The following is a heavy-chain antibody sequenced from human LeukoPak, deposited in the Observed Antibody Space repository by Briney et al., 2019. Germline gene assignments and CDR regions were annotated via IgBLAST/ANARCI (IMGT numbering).Heavy chain of an antibody. CDR2: IYYSGST. J-gene: IGHJ2*01. CDR1: GGSISSSSYY. V-gene: IGHV4-39*07. Sequence: SETLSLTCTVSGGSISSSSYYWGWIRQPPGKGLEWIGTIYYSGSTYYNPSLKSRVTISVDTSKNQFSLKLSSVTAADTAVYYCARGLSSSWSWYFDLWGRGTLITVSS. CDR3: ARGLSSSWSWYFDL. D-gene: IGHD6-13*01.